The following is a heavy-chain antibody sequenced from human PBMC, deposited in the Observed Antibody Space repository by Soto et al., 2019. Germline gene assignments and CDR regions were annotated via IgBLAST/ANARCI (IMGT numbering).Heavy chain of an antibody. D-gene: IGHD4-17*01. CDR1: GGSISSGGYY. Sequence: SETLSLTCTVSGGSISSGGYYWSWIRQHPGKGLEWIGYIYYSGSTYYNPSLKSRVTISVDTSKNQSSLKLSSVTAADTAVYYCARGGTTVVTPLDYWGQGTLVTVSS. CDR2: IYYSGST. J-gene: IGHJ4*02. CDR3: ARGGTTVVTPLDY. V-gene: IGHV4-31*03.